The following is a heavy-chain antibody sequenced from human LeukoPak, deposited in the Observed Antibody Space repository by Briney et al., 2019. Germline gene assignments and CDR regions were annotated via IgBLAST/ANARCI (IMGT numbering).Heavy chain of an antibody. D-gene: IGHD6-25*01. CDR3: ARDLATSANWELDY. CDR1: GYTFTGYF. V-gene: IGHV1-2*02. J-gene: IGHJ4*02. Sequence: ASVKVSCKASGYTFTGYFIHWVRQAPGQGLEGMGRINSNSGVTTYALSFQGRVTMTRDTSINTAYVELSSLRSDDTAVYYCARDLATSANWELDYWGQGTLITVSS. CDR2: INSNSGVT.